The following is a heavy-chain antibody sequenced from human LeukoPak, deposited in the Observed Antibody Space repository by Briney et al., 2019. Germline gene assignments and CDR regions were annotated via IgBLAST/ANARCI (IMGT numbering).Heavy chain of an antibody. D-gene: IGHD3/OR15-3a*01. CDR3: ARQGLYDSSDFWTFQH. J-gene: IGHJ1*01. CDR2: ISSGSDYK. Sequence: PGGSLRLSCAASGFSFSDYYMSWIRQTPEEGLEWLSYISSGSDYKNYADSLKGRFTISRDNAKNSVYLQMNSLRAEDTAVYYCARQGLYDSSDFWTFQHWGQGTLVTVSS. CDR1: GFSFSDYY. V-gene: IGHV3-11*06.